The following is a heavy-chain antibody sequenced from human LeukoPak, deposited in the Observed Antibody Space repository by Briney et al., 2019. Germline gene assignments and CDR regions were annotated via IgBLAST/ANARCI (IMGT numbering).Heavy chain of an antibody. V-gene: IGHV2-5*01. D-gene: IGHD3-22*01. CDR3: AHRVYYYDSSGYPNPFDY. CDR2: IYWNDDK. CDR1: GFSLSTSGVG. Sequence: SGPTLVKPTQTLTLTCTFSGFSLSTSGVGVGWIRQPPGKALEWLALIYWNDDKRYSPSLKSRLTITKDTSKNQVVLTMTNMDPVDTATYYSAHRVYYYDSSGYPNPFDYWGQGTLVTVSS. J-gene: IGHJ4*02.